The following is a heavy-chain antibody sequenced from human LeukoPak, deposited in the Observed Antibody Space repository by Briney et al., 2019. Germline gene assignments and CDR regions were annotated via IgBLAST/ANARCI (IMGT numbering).Heavy chain of an antibody. CDR3: AHIVGATYVFSGYFDY. D-gene: IGHD1-26*01. CDR1: GFTFSSYA. J-gene: IGHJ4*02. CDR2: ISYDGSNK. Sequence: GGSLRLSCAASGFTFSSYAMHWVRQAPGKGLEWVAVISYDGSNKYYADSAKGRFTISRDNSKNTLYLQMNSLRAEDTAVYYCAHIVGATYVFSGYFDYWGQGTLVTVSS. V-gene: IGHV3-30-3*01.